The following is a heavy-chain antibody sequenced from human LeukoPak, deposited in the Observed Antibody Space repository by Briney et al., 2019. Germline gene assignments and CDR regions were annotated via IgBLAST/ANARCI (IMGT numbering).Heavy chain of an antibody. J-gene: IGHJ4*02. CDR1: GYTFTSYA. V-gene: IGHV1-3*01. CDR3: ARDSSGHSDFDY. CDR2: INAGNGNT. Sequence: ASVKVSCKASGYTFTSYAMHWVRQAPGRRLGWMGWINAGNGNTKYSQKFQGRVTITRDTSASTAYMELSSLRSEDTAVYYCARDSSGHSDFDYWGQGTLVTVSS. D-gene: IGHD6-19*01.